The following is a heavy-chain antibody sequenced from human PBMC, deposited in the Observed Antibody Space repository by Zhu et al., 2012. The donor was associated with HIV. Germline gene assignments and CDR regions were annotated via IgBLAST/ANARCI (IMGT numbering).Heavy chain of an antibody. CDR2: IYNSGNT. V-gene: IGHV4-59*01. Sequence: QVHLQESGPGLVKPSETLSLTCTVSRASISTYYWNWTRQPPGKGLEWIGFIYNSGNTNYSPSLKSRVSISVDTSKNQFSLNLTSVTTADTAVYYCARGLTVVTPASDAFDIWGQGTMVTVSS. J-gene: IGHJ3*02. CDR3: ARGLTVVTPASDAFDI. D-gene: IGHD4-23*01. CDR1: RASISTYY.